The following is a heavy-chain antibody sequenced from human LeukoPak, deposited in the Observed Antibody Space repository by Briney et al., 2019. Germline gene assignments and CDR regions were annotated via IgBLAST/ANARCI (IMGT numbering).Heavy chain of an antibody. Sequence: GGSLRLSCAASGFTFTNYWMHWVRHAPGKGLVWVSRVLSDGSRITYADSVKGRFTISRDNAKKTLYLEMDSLRAEDMAVYYCARGIWSSHSVGYYFDFWGQGTLVTVSS. V-gene: IGHV3-74*01. J-gene: IGHJ4*02. CDR2: VLSDGSRI. D-gene: IGHD5/OR15-5a*01. CDR1: GFTFTNYW. CDR3: ARGIWSSHSVGYYFDF.